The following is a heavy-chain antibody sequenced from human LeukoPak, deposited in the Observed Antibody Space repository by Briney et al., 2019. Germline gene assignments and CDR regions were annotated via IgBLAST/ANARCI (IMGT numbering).Heavy chain of an antibody. J-gene: IGHJ6*03. Sequence: PGGSLRLSCAASGFTVSSNYMSWVRQAPGKGLEWVSVIYSGGSTYYADSVKGRFTISRDNSKNTLYLQMNSLRAEDTAVYYCARVDGDYYYYYYMDVWGKGTTVTISS. CDR1: GFTVSSNY. V-gene: IGHV3-66*01. CDR3: ARVDGDYYYYYYMDV. D-gene: IGHD4-17*01. CDR2: IYSGGST.